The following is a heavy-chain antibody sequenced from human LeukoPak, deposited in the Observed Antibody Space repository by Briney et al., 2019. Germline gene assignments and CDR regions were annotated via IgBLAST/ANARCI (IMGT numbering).Heavy chain of an antibody. J-gene: IGHJ4*02. CDR3: AREADYVWGSYRPHYFDY. Sequence: PGGSLRLSCAASGFTSSSYWMHWVRQAPGKGLVWVSRINSDGSSTRFADSVKGRFTISRDNAKNTLYLQMNSLRAEDTAVYYCAREADYVWGSYRPHYFDYWGQGTLVTVSS. CDR1: GFTSSSYW. CDR2: INSDGSST. D-gene: IGHD3-16*02. V-gene: IGHV3-74*01.